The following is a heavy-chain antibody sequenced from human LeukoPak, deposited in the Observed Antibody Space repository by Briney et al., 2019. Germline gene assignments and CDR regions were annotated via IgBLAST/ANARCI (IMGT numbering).Heavy chain of an antibody. V-gene: IGHV1-69*04. J-gene: IGHJ5*02. CDR3: ARDRGWNDDNWFDP. Sequence: ASVEVSCKASGGTFSSYTISWVRQAPGQGLEWMGRIIPILGIANYAQKFQGRVTITADKSTSTAYMELSSLRSEDTAVYYCARDRGWNDDNWFDPWGQGTLVTVSS. D-gene: IGHD1-1*01. CDR1: GGTFSSYT. CDR2: IIPILGIA.